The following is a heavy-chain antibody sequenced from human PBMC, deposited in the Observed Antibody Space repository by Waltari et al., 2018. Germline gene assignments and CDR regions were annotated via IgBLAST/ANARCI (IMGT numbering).Heavy chain of an antibody. V-gene: IGHV3-30*01. J-gene: IGHJ6*02. CDR3: ARDQSAPDFWSSPYYYYGMDV. CDR1: GFTFSSYA. D-gene: IGHD3-3*01. Sequence: QVQLVESGGGVVQPGRSLRLSCAASGFTFSSYAMHWVRQAPGKGLEWVAVISYDGSNKYYADSVKGRFTISRDNSKNTLYLQMNSLRAEDTTVYYCARDQSAPDFWSSPYYYYGMDVWGQGP. CDR2: ISYDGSNK.